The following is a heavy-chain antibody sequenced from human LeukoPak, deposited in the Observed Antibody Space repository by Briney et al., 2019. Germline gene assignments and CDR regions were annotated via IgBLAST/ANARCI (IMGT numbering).Heavy chain of an antibody. Sequence: SVKVSCKASGFTFTSSAVQWVRQARGQRLEWIGWIVVGSGNTNYAQKFQERVTITRDMSTSTVYMELSSLRSEDTAVYYCAAEGRPTVVTFRKGAVDLWGQGTMATVSS. V-gene: IGHV1-58*01. CDR3: AAEGRPTVVTFRKGAVDL. CDR2: IVVGSGNT. CDR1: GFTFTSSA. J-gene: IGHJ3*01. D-gene: IGHD4-23*01.